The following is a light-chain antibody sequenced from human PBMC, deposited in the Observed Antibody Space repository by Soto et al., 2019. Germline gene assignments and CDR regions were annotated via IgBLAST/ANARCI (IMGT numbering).Light chain of an antibody. CDR2: SDN. CDR1: RSNIGTNT. V-gene: IGLV1-44*01. J-gene: IGLJ2*01. Sequence: QSVLTQPPSASGTPGQRVTISCSGSRSNIGTNTVTWYQQLPGTAPKLLIYSDNQRPSGVPDRFSGSKSGTSASLAISGLQSDDEAAYYCQSYDSSLSGRGVVFGGGTKLTVL. CDR3: QSYDSSLSGRGVV.